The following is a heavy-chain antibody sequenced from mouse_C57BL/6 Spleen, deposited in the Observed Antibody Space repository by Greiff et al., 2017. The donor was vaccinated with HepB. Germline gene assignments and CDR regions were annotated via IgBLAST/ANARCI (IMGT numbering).Heavy chain of an antibody. CDR2: IYPGDGDT. Sequence: VQLQQSGAELVKPGASVKISCKASGYAFSSYWMNWVKQRPGKGLEWIGQIYPGDGDTNYNGKFKGKATLTADKSSSTAYMQLSSLTSEDSAVYFCARWVNWDVDFDYWGQGTTLTVSS. V-gene: IGHV1-80*01. CDR1: GYAFSSYW. J-gene: IGHJ2*01. CDR3: ARWVNWDVDFDY. D-gene: IGHD4-1*02.